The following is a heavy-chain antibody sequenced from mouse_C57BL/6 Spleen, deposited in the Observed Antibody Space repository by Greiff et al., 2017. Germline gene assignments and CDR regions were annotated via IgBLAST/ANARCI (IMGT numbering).Heavy chain of an antibody. V-gene: IGHV5-15*01. J-gene: IGHJ4*01. CDR2: ISNLAYSI. CDR3: ARHPDYYAMDY. CDR1: GFTFSDYG. Sequence: EVKLMESGGGLVQPGGSLKLSCAASGFTFSDYGMAWVRQAPRKGPEWVAFISNLAYSIYYADTVTGRFTIARENAKNTLYLEMSSLRSEDTAMYYCARHPDYYAMDYWGQETSVTVSS.